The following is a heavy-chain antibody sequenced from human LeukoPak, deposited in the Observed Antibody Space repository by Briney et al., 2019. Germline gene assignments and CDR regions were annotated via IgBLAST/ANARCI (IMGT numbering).Heavy chain of an antibody. D-gene: IGHD3/OR15-3a*01. CDR1: GGSLKSYY. CDR2: IYYSGSI. V-gene: IGHV4-59*12. Sequence: PSETLSLTCTVSGGSLKSYYWSWIRQPPGKGLQWIGCIYYSGSINYKPSLKSRVTISVDTSRNQFSLKLTSVTAADTAIYYCARGLGLNWFDPWGQGTLVTVSS. CDR3: ARGLGLNWFDP. J-gene: IGHJ5*02.